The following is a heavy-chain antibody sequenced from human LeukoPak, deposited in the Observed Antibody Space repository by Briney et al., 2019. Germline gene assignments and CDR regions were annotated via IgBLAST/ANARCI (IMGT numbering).Heavy chain of an antibody. V-gene: IGHV4-4*02. Sequence: SETLSLTCAVSGGSISSDNYWGWVRQPPGKGLEWIGEIYHSGSTNYNPSLKSRVTISVDTSKNQFSLKLSSVTAADTAVYYCARIDSGYDSYRGPFDYWGQGTLVTVSS. CDR1: GGSISSDNY. CDR3: ARIDSGYDSYRGPFDY. CDR2: IYHSGST. D-gene: IGHD5-12*01. J-gene: IGHJ4*02.